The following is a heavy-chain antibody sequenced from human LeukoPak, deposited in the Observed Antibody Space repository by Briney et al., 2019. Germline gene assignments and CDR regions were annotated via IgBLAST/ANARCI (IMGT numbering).Heavy chain of an antibody. D-gene: IGHD1-26*01. CDR1: GGTFSSYA. Sequence: ASVKVSCKASGGTFSSYAISWVRQAPGQGLEWMGGIIPIFGTATYAQKFQGRVTITADESTSTAYMELSSLRSEDTAVYYCARDGQIGYSGSYYSRWFDPWGQGTLVTVSS. J-gene: IGHJ5*02. CDR2: IIPIFGTA. CDR3: ARDGQIGYSGSYYSRWFDP. V-gene: IGHV1-69*13.